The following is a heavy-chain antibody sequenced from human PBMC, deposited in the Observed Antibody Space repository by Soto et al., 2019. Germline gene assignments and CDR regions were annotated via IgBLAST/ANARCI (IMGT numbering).Heavy chain of an antibody. J-gene: IGHJ5*02. CDR2: ISAYNGNT. V-gene: IGHV1-18*01. CDR3: ARTPLRIAAAGTKWFDP. Sequence: ASVKVSCKASGYTFTSYGISWVRQAPGQGLEWMGWISAYNGNTNYAQKLQGRVTMTTDTSTSTAYMELRSLRSDDTAVYYCARTPLRIAAAGTKWFDPWGQGTLVTVSS. CDR1: GYTFTSYG. D-gene: IGHD6-13*01.